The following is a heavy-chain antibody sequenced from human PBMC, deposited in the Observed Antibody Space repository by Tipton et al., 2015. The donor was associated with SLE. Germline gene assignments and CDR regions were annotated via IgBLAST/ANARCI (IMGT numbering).Heavy chain of an antibody. J-gene: IGHJ4*02. CDR1: GGSISSHY. D-gene: IGHD3-16*01. CDR2: IYYSGST. CDR3: ARDARAGEFDY. V-gene: IGHV4-59*11. Sequence: TLSLTCTVSGGSISSHYWSWIRQPPGKGLGWIRYIYYSGSTNYNPPLKSRVTISVDTSKNQFSLKLSSVTAADTAVYYCARDARAGEFDYWGQGTLVTVSS.